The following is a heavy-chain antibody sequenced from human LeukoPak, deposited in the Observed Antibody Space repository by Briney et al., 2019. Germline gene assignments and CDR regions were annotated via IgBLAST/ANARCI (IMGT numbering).Heavy chain of an antibody. CDR1: GFTFNSYS. CDR2: ISSSSSYI. J-gene: IGHJ3*02. V-gene: IGHV3-21*01. Sequence: GGSLRLSCAASGFTFNSYSMIWVRQAPGKGLEWVSSISSSSSYIYYADSLKGRFTISRDNAKNSLYLQMNSLRAEDTAVYYCARGRDGYNIVDAFDIWGQGIMVTVSS. D-gene: IGHD5-24*01. CDR3: ARGRDGYNIVDAFDI.